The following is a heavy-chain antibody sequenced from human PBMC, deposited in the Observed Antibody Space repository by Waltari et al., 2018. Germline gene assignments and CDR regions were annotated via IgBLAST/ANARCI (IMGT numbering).Heavy chain of an antibody. V-gene: IGHV3-33*01. CDR3: ARNQLLYSYYYYGMDV. CDR2: IWYDGSNK. J-gene: IGHJ6*02. D-gene: IGHD2-2*02. CDR1: GFTFSSYA. Sequence: QVQLVESGGGVVRPGRSLRLSCAASGFTFSSYAMHWVRQAPGKGLEWVAVIWYDGSNKYSADSVKGRFTISRDNSKTTLYLQMNSLRAEDTAVYYCARNQLLYSYYYYGMDVWGQGTTVTVSS.